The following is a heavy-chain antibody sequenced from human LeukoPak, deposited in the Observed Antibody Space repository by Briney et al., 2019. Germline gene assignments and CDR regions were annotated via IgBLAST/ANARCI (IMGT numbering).Heavy chain of an antibody. Sequence: SETLSLTCTVSGGSISSYYWGWIRQPPGKGLEWIGSIYHSGSTYYNPSLKSRVTISVDTSKNQFSLKLSSVTAADTAVYYCARAVGGSGWPFDYWGQGTLVTVSS. CDR3: ARAVGGSGWPFDY. J-gene: IGHJ4*02. CDR1: GGSISSYY. CDR2: IYHSGST. V-gene: IGHV4-38-2*02. D-gene: IGHD6-19*01.